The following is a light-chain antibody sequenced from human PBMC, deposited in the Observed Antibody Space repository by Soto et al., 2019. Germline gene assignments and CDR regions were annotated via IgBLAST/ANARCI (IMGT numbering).Light chain of an antibody. V-gene: IGKV3-20*01. Sequence: EIVLTQSPGTLSLSPGERATLSCRASQSISSSYLAWYQQKPGQAPRLLIYGASTRATGIPDRFSGSGSGTDFSITVSRLEPEDFAVYYGQQYGSSLSITFGQVTRLEIK. CDR1: QSISSSY. CDR3: QQYGSSLSIT. CDR2: GAS. J-gene: IGKJ5*01.